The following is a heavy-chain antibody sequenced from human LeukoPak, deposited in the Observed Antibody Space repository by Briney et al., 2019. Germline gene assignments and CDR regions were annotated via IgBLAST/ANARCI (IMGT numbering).Heavy chain of an antibody. D-gene: IGHD3-22*01. CDR1: GFTFSSYV. J-gene: IGHJ3*02. CDR3: AKGTGYCDSSGYDPFDI. CDR2: ISGGGGRT. V-gene: IGHV3-23*01. Sequence: GGSLRLSCAASGFTFSSYVMSWVRLAPGKGLEWVSAISGGGGRTYYADSVKGRFTISRDNSKNTLYLQMNSLRAEDTAVYYCAKGTGYCDSSGYDPFDIWGQGTMVTVSS.